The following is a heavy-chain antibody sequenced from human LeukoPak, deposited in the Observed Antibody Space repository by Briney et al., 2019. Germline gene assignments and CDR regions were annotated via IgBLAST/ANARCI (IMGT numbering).Heavy chain of an antibody. Sequence: GGSLRLSCAASGFTITSYSMNWVRRAPGKGLEWVSTISGGGGSTYYADSVKGRFTISRDNSKNTLYLRVNSLRAEDTAVYYCAKGGKWDVTPFDYWGQGTLVTVSS. CDR3: AKGGKWDVTPFDY. D-gene: IGHD1-26*01. CDR1: GFTITSYS. CDR2: ISGGGGST. V-gene: IGHV3-23*01. J-gene: IGHJ4*02.